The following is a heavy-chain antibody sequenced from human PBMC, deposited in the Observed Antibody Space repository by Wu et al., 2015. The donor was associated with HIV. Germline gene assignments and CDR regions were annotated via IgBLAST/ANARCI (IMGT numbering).Heavy chain of an antibody. V-gene: IGHV1-2*02. J-gene: IGHJ4*02. CDR3: ASDLSGVKIMGIDF. D-gene: IGHD3-16*01. CDR1: GYTFTGYY. Sequence: QVQLVQSGAEVKKPGASVKVSCKASGYTFTGYYMHWVRQAPGQGLEWMGWINPNSGGTNYAQKFQDRVTLTIESSITTAYMELSSLTSDDTAVYYCASDLSGVKIMGIDFWGQGTLVTVSS. CDR2: INPNSGGT.